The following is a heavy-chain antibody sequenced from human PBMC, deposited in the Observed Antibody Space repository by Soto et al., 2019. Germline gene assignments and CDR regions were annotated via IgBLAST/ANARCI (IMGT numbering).Heavy chain of an antibody. V-gene: IGHV5-51*01. CDR3: ARQASTIFGVVKDYYYYYGMDV. D-gene: IGHD3-3*01. Sequence: GESLKISCKGSGYSFTSYWIGCVRPMPGKGLEWMGIIYPGDSDTRYSPSFQGQVTISADKSISTAYLQWSSLKASDTAMYYCARQASTIFGVVKDYYYYYGMDVWGQGTTVTVSS. J-gene: IGHJ6*02. CDR2: IYPGDSDT. CDR1: GYSFTSYW.